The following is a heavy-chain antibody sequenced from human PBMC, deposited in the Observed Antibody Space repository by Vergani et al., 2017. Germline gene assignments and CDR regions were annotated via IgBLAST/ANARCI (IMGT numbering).Heavy chain of an antibody. V-gene: IGHV3-7*03. CDR2: IKQDGSEK. CDR3: ARAYDSSGYSEVDFGY. J-gene: IGHJ4*02. CDR1: GFTFSSYW. D-gene: IGHD3-22*01. Sequence: EVQLVESGGGLVQPGGSLRLSCAASGFTFSSYWMSWVRQAPGKGLEWVANIKQDGSEKYYVNSVKGLFTISRDNAKNSLYLQMNSLSAEDTAVYYCARAYDSSGYSEVDFGYWGQGTLVTVSS.